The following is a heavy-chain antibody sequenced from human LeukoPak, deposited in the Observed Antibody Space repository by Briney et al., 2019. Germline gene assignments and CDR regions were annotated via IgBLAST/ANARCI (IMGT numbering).Heavy chain of an antibody. CDR3: ATDRITIFGVVIMKGGYYFDY. Sequence: PGGSLRLSCAASGFTFSSYAMSWVRQAPGKGLEWVSAISGSGGSTYYADAVRGRFTISRDHSKNTLYLQMNSVRAEDTAVYYCATDRITIFGVVIMKGGYYFDYWGQGTLVTVSS. CDR1: GFTFSSYA. CDR2: ISGSGGST. J-gene: IGHJ4*02. D-gene: IGHD3-3*01. V-gene: IGHV3-23*01.